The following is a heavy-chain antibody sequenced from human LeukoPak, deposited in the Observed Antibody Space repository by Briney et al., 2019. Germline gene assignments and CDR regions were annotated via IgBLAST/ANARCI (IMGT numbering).Heavy chain of an antibody. CDR1: GYTFINYY. V-gene: IGHV1-46*01. Sequence: ASVKVSCKASGYTFINYYMHWVRQAPGQGLEWMGIINPSGGSTSYAQKFQGRVTMTRDTSTSTVYMELSSLRSEDTAVYYCARDESTSILWWWGQGTLVTVSS. J-gene: IGHJ1*01. D-gene: IGHD2-21*01. CDR2: INPSGGST. CDR3: ARDESTSILWW.